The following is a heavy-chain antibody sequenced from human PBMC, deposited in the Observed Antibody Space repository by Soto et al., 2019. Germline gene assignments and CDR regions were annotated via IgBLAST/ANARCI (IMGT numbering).Heavy chain of an antibody. CDR3: VKGYWKGDV. CDR1: GFTFSTYA. CDR2: ISGSGGSI. D-gene: IGHD1-1*01. Sequence: EVQLLESGGGLVQPGGSLRLSCAASGFTFSTYAMNWVRQAPGNGLEWVSAISGSGGSIHYADSVKGRFTISRDNSKNTLYLQMNSLRGDDTAVDHCVKGYWKGDVWGQGTTVNVSS. J-gene: IGHJ6*02. V-gene: IGHV3-23*01.